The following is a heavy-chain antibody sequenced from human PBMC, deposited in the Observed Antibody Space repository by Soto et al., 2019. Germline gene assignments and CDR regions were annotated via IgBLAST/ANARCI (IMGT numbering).Heavy chain of an antibody. CDR2: INPTGGIT. Sequence: ASVKVSCKVFGYTFTGSYIHWMRQAPGQGLEWMGIINPTGGITNYAQKFQGRVVMTSDTSTSTVYVELSSLTSEDTATYYCARLYGAHNPIPFWLGYFDYWGKGTLVTVSS. CDR1: GYTFTGSY. V-gene: IGHV1-46*01. D-gene: IGHD3-3*01. J-gene: IGHJ4*02. CDR3: ARLYGAHNPIPFWLGYFDY.